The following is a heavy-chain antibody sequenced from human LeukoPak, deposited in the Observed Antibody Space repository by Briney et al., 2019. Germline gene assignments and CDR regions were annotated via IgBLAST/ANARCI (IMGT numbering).Heavy chain of an antibody. D-gene: IGHD3-9*01. CDR2: ISGSGGST. CDR1: GFTFSSYA. V-gene: IGHV3-23*01. Sequence: GGSLRLSCAASGFTFSSYAMSWVRQAPGKGLEWVSAISGSGGSTYYADSVKGRFTISRDNSKNTLYLQMNSLRAEDTAVYYCAKDRAREYYDILTGYAFDYWGQGTTVTVSS. J-gene: IGHJ4*03. CDR3: AKDRAREYYDILTGYAFDY.